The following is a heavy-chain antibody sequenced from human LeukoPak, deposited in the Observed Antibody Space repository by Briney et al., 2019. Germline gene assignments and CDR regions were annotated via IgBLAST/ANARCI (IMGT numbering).Heavy chain of an antibody. V-gene: IGHV3-33*01. Sequence: GGSLRLSCAASGFTFSSFGMHWVRQAPGKGLEWVAVIWYDGSNKYYAGFVKGRFTICRGNSKNTLYLQINSLRAEDTAVYYCARAPADSSGYYYSFDYWGQGTLVTVSS. D-gene: IGHD3-22*01. J-gene: IGHJ4*02. CDR1: GFTFSSFG. CDR2: IWYDGSNK. CDR3: ARAPADSSGYYYSFDY.